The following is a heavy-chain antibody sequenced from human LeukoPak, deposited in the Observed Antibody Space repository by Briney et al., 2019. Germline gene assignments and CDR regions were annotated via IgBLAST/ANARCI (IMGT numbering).Heavy chain of an antibody. CDR2: ISWNSGSI. CDR3: AKFPYY. J-gene: IGHJ4*02. V-gene: IGHV3-9*01. CDR1: GFTFDDYA. Sequence: AGGSLRLSCAASGFTFDDYAMHWVRHAPGKGLEWVSGISWNSGSIGYADSVKGRFTISRDNAKNSLHLQMNSLRAEDTALYYCAKFPYYWGQGTLVTVSS.